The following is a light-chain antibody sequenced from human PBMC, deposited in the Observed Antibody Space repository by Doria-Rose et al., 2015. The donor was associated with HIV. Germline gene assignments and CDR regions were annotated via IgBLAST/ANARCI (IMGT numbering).Light chain of an antibody. CDR3: QQSYSTPLT. CDR2: AAS. Sequence: TQSPSSLSASVGDRVTITCRASQSTGSFLNWYQQKPGKAPKLLIYAASSLQNVLPSRFSGSGSGTDFTLTISSLQPEDFATYFCQQSYSTPLTFGGGTKVESK. CDR1: QSTGSF. V-gene: IGKV1-39*01. J-gene: IGKJ4*01.